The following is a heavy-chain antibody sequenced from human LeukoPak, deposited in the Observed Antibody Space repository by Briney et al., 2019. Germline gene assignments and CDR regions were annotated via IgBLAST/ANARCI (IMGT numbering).Heavy chain of an antibody. V-gene: IGHV4-39*01. Sequence: SETLSLTCTLSRGSITSSSYYWGWIRQPPGKGLEWFGSIYYSGSTYYNPSLKSRVTISVDTSKNQFSLKVSTVNTAATAMYYCARGKATGGHWFYPWGQGTLVTVSS. J-gene: IGHJ5*02. CDR1: RGSITSSSYY. D-gene: IGHD5-12*01. CDR3: ARGKATGGHWFYP. CDR2: IYYSGST.